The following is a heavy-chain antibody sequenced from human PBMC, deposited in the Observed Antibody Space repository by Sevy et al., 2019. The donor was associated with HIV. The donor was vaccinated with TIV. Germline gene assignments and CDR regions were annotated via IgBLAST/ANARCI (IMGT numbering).Heavy chain of an antibody. D-gene: IGHD2-21*02. Sequence: GGSLRLSCAASGFTFDDYGMSWVRQAPGKGLQWVSGINWNGVSTDYADSVKGRFTISRDNAKNSLYLQMNRLRAEDTALYYCARGGIVVTATRYFDYWGQGTLVTVSS. CDR2: INWNGVST. V-gene: IGHV3-20*04. J-gene: IGHJ4*02. CDR1: GFTFDDYG. CDR3: ARGGIVVTATRYFDY.